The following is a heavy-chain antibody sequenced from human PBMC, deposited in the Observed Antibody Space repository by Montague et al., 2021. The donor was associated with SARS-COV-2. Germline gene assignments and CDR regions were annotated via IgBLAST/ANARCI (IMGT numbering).Heavy chain of an antibody. J-gene: IGHJ4*02. Sequence: SLRLSWAASGFTFSNYAMHWVRQAPGKGLEWVAIISYDGRHKYHADSVKGRFTISRDNSKNTLHLQMNSLRSGDTAIYYCARDFNPHGADCWGQGILVAVSS. CDR2: ISYDGRHK. CDR1: GFTFSNYA. CDR3: ARDFNPHGADC. V-gene: IGHV3-30*04. D-gene: IGHD3/OR15-3a*01.